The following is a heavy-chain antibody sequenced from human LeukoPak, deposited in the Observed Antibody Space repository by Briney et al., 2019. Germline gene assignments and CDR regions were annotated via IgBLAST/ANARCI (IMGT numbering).Heavy chain of an antibody. D-gene: IGHD1-26*01. Sequence: GGSLRLSCAASGFTFSSYAMNWVRQAPGKGLEWVSAISANGGSTYYADSVNGRFTISRDNSKNTLYLQMNSLRAEDAAMYYCAKRSGSYRYFGMDVWGQGTTVTVSS. J-gene: IGHJ6*02. V-gene: IGHV3-23*01. CDR2: ISANGGST. CDR1: GFTFSSYA. CDR3: AKRSGSYRYFGMDV.